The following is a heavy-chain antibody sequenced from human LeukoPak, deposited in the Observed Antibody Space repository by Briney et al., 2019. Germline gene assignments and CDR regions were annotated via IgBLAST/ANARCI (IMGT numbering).Heavy chain of an antibody. CDR2: ISSSSSYT. D-gene: IGHD3-10*01. CDR3: ARDSEYYYGSGDYYGMDV. J-gene: IGHJ6*02. CDR1: GFTFSDYY. Sequence: GGSLRPSCAASGFTFSDYYMSWIRQAPGKGLEWVSYISSSSSYTNYADSVKGRFTISRDNAKNSLYLQMNSLRAEDTAVYYCARDSEYYYGSGDYYGMDVWGQGTTVTVSS. V-gene: IGHV3-11*05.